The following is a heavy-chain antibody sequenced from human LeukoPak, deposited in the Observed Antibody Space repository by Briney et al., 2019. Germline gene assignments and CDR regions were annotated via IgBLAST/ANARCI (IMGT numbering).Heavy chain of an antibody. CDR3: ARVGRGSGSPFDC. CDR2: ISSGGNTI. J-gene: IGHJ4*02. D-gene: IGHD3-10*01. CDR1: GFTFSAYE. Sequence: GGSLRLSCAASGFTFSAYEINWVRQAPGQGLEWVSYISSGGNTIYYADSVKGRFTISRDNAKNSLYLQMNSLRAEDTAVYYCARVGRGSGSPFDCWGQGTLVTVSS. V-gene: IGHV3-48*03.